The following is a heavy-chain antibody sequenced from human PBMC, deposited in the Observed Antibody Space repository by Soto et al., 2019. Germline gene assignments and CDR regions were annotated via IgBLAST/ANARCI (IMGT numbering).Heavy chain of an antibody. CDR3: AKGPPEGSGTKSVYFDY. D-gene: IGHD3-10*01. J-gene: IGHJ4*02. CDR1: GFTFSSYG. CDR2: ISYDGSNK. V-gene: IGHV3-30*18. Sequence: GGSLRLSCAASGFTFSSYGMHWVRQAPGKGLEWVAVISYDGSNKYYADSVKGRFTISRDNSKNTLYLQMNSLRAEDTAVYYCAKGPPEGSGTKSVYFDYWGQGTLVTVSS.